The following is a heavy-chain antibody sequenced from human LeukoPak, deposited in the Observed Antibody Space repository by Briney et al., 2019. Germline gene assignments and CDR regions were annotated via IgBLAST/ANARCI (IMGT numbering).Heavy chain of an antibody. CDR2: INPNSGGT. V-gene: IGHV1-2*02. J-gene: IGHJ4*02. Sequence: ASVKVSCKASGYTFTGYYMRWVRQAPGQGLEWMGWINPNSGGTNYAQKFQGRVTMTRDTSISTAYMELSRLRSDDTAVYYCARVLGWYLYYFDYWGQGTLVTVSS. D-gene: IGHD6-19*01. CDR1: GYTFTGYY. CDR3: ARVLGWYLYYFDY.